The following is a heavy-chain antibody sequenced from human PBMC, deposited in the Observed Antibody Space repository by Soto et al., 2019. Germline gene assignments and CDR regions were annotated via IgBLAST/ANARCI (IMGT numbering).Heavy chain of an antibody. V-gene: IGHV3-21*06. CDR2: ISSTTNYI. CDR3: ARESEDLTSNFDY. CDR1: GFTFTRYS. J-gene: IGHJ4*02. Sequence: LRLSCAASGFTFTRYSMNWVRQAPGKGLEWVSSISSTTNYISYGDSMKGRFTISRDNAKNSLYLEMNSLRAEDTAVYYCARESEDLTSNFDYWGQGTLVTVSS.